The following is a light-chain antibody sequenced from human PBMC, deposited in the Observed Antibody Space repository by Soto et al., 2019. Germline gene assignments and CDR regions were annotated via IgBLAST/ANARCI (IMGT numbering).Light chain of an antibody. CDR3: QQRSNFLT. J-gene: IGKJ4*01. V-gene: IGKV3-11*01. CDR1: QSVSSY. Sequence: EIVLTQSPATLSLSPGERATLSCRASQSVSSYLAWYQQKPGQAPRLLIYDASNRATGIPARFSGSGSGTDFTLTISSLEPEDLAVYYCQQRSNFLTFGGGTKVDIK. CDR2: DAS.